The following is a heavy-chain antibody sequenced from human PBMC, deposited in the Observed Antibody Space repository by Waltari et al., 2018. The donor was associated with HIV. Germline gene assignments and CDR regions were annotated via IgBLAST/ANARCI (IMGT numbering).Heavy chain of an antibody. D-gene: IGHD1-26*01. CDR1: GGSFSGYY. CDR3: ASQYRIQEGGIVGGPDY. V-gene: IGHV4-34*01. J-gene: IGHJ4*02. Sequence: QVQLQQWGAGLLTPSETLSLTCAVYGGSFSGYYWSWIRQPPGKGLEWIGEINHSGSTNYNPSLKSRVTISVDTSKNQFSLKLSSVTAADTAVYYCASQYRIQEGGIVGGPDYWGQGTLVTVSS. CDR2: INHSGST.